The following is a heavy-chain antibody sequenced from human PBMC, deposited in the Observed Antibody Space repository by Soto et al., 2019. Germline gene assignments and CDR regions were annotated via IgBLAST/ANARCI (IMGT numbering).Heavy chain of an antibody. Sequence: PSETLSLTCTVSGGSISSSSYYWGWIRQPPGKGLEWIGSIYYSGSTYYNPSLKSRVTISVDTSKNQFSLKLSSVTAADTAVYYCARLRTSCYDAFDIWGQGTMVTVSS. CDR2: IYYSGST. V-gene: IGHV4-39*01. CDR1: GGSISSSSYY. D-gene: IGHD2-2*01. CDR3: ARLRTSCYDAFDI. J-gene: IGHJ3*02.